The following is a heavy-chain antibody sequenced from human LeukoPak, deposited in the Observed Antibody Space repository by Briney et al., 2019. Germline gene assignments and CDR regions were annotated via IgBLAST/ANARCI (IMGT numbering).Heavy chain of an antibody. V-gene: IGHV3-53*01. D-gene: IGHD3-10*01. CDR3: AGDWGYYYGSGSYYSPS. Sequence: GGSLRLSCAASGFTVSSNYMSWVRQAPGKGLEWVSVIYSGGSTYYADSVKGRFTISRDNSKNTLYLQMNSLRAEDTAVYYCAGDWGYYYGSGSYYSPSWGQGTLVTVSS. CDR1: GFTVSSNY. CDR2: IYSGGST. J-gene: IGHJ5*02.